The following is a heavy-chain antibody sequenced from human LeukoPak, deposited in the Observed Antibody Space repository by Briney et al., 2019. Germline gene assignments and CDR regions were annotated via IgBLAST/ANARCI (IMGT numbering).Heavy chain of an antibody. Sequence: QPGGSLRLSCAASGFTFSSYRMSWVRHAPGKGVEWVANIKQDGSEKYYVDSVKGRFTISRDNAKNSLYLQMNSLRAEDTAVYYCARGDIVVVPGVPHDYWGQGTLVTVSS. CDR3: ARGDIVVVPGVPHDY. CDR1: GFTFSSYR. CDR2: IKQDGSEK. J-gene: IGHJ4*02. D-gene: IGHD2-2*01. V-gene: IGHV3-7*01.